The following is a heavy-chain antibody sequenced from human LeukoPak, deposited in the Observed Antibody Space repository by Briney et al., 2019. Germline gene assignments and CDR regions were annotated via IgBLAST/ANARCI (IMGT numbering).Heavy chain of an antibody. D-gene: IGHD4-17*01. J-gene: IGHJ4*02. CDR3: ARDPGHRGLPDY. Sequence: SETLSLTCTVSGGSVSSSSYYWSWIRQPPGKGLEWIGYVYYSGSSNSNPSLKSRVTISVDTSKNQFSLKLTSVAAADTAIYHCARDPGHRGLPDYWGQGTLVTVSS. CDR1: GGSVSSSSYY. CDR2: VYYSGSS. V-gene: IGHV4-61*01.